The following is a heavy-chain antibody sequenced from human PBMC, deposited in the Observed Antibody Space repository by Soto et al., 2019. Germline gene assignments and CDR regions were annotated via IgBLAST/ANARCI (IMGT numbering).Heavy chain of an antibody. D-gene: IGHD3-3*01. CDR1: GYTFSDYY. V-gene: IGHV3-11*01. CDR3: ASHYVLWTGYLSPVDS. J-gene: IGHJ4*02. Sequence: PGGSLRLSCAASGYTFSDYYLSWIRQAPGKGLEWISYIDTIRTKIYCDDSGRDRFTISGDKGKNSLFLEMNNLRVVDTAVYFCASHYVLWTGYLSPVDSWGRGTLLPVSS. CDR2: IDTIRTKI.